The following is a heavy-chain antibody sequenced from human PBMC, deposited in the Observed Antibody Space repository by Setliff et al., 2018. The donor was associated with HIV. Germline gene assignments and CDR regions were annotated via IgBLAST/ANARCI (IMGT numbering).Heavy chain of an antibody. D-gene: IGHD4-17*01. Sequence: GESLKISCQASGYSFTTLWIAWVRQMPGKGLEWMGIIQPGDSDTRYSPSFQGQVTISADKSISTAYLQWSSLKASDTAFYFCARGADYRDVWGQGTLVTVSS. J-gene: IGHJ4*02. CDR1: GYSFTTLW. CDR2: IQPGDSDT. CDR3: ARGADYRDV. V-gene: IGHV5-51*01.